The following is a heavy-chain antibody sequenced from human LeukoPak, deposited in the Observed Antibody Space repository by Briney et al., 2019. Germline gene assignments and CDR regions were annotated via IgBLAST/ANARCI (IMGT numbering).Heavy chain of an antibody. Sequence: GGSLRLSCAASGFTFSSYAMSWVRQAPGKGLEWVSAISGSGGSTYYADSVKGRFTIPRDNSKNTLYLQMNSLRAEDTAVYYCAKLGYSHPKGSFDYWGQGTLVTVSS. V-gene: IGHV3-23*01. D-gene: IGHD5-18*01. J-gene: IGHJ4*02. CDR2: ISGSGGST. CDR1: GFTFSSYA. CDR3: AKLGYSHPKGSFDY.